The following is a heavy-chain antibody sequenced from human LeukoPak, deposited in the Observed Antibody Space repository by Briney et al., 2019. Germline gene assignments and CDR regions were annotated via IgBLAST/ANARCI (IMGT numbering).Heavy chain of an antibody. CDR2: INPSGGRT. CDR3: ARPTSVIPAADISYYFYAMDV. J-gene: IGHJ6*02. V-gene: IGHV1-46*01. CDR1: GYSFTGYF. D-gene: IGHD2-2*01. Sequence: ASVKVSCKASGYSFTGYFIHWVRQAPGQGLEWMGIINPSGGRTNYAQRFQGRVTMTRDTSTSTVYMELSSLGSEDTAVYYCARPTSVIPAADISYYFYAMDVWGQGTTVTVSS.